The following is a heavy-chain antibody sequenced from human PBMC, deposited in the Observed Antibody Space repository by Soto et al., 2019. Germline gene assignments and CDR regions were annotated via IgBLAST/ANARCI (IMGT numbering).Heavy chain of an antibody. J-gene: IGHJ5*02. CDR1: GGSISSGGYY. CDR2: IYYSGST. CDR3: AGGLGASIFGVVITREGNWFDP. V-gene: IGHV4-31*03. D-gene: IGHD3-3*01. Sequence: SETLSLTCTVSGGSISSGGYYWSWIRQHPGKGLEWIGYIYYSGSTYYNPSLKSRVTISVDTSKNQFSLKLSSVTAADTAVYYCAGGLGASIFGVVITREGNWFDPWGQGTLVTVSS.